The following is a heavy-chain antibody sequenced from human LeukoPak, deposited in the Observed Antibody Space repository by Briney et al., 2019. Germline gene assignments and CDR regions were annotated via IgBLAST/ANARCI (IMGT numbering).Heavy chain of an antibody. V-gene: IGHV3-30*02. CDR2: IRYDGTNK. D-gene: IGHD3-22*01. CDR3: AKSEVYYDSSGWGAFDI. J-gene: IGHJ3*02. Sequence: TGGSLRLSCVASGFSFTTHAMGWVRQAPGKGLEWVAFIRYDGTNKYHADSVKGRFTISRDNSKNTLDLQMNSLRAEDTAMYYCAKSEVYYDSSGWGAFDIWGQGTMVTVSS. CDR1: GFSFTTHA.